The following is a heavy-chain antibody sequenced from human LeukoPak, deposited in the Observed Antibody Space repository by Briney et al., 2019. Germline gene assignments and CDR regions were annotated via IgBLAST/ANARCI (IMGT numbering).Heavy chain of an antibody. D-gene: IGHD4-17*01. CDR2: ISGSGGST. CDR1: GFTFSNYV. Sequence: PGGSLRLSCAASGFTFSNYVMSWVRQAPGKGLEWVSAISGSGGSTYYADSVKGRFTISRDNSKNTLYLQMNSLRAEDTAVYYCAKDYEGVTTGVDYWGQGTLVTVSS. V-gene: IGHV3-23*01. CDR3: AKDYEGVTTGVDY. J-gene: IGHJ4*02.